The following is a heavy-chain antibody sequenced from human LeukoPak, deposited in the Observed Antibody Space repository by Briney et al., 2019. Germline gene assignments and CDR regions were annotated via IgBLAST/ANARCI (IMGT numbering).Heavy chain of an antibody. D-gene: IGHD6-13*01. V-gene: IGHV4-59*13. CDR2: IYYSGST. CDR1: GASISDYY. Sequence: SETLSLTCTVSGASISDYYWNWIRQPPGKGLEWIGYIYYSGSTNHNPSLKSRVTVSVDTSKNQFSLKLSSVTAADTAVYYCARAKAAAGIDYFDYWGQGTLVTVSS. CDR3: ARAKAAAGIDYFDY. J-gene: IGHJ4*02.